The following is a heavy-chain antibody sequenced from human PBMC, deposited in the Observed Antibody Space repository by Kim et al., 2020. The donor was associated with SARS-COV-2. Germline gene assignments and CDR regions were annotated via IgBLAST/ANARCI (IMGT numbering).Heavy chain of an antibody. CDR1: GFIFDDYA. CDR3: AQDSNVYHYDISAVA. CDR2: SSWNSGSI. J-gene: IGHJ4*02. Sequence: GGSLRLSCAVSGFIFDDYAKHWDRQAPGKGLERVSGSSWNSGSIDYADSVKGRFTISRDNAKNALYLQMNSLRAEDTALYYCAQDSNVYHYDISAVAWGQGPLVPVSS. D-gene: IGHD3-22*01. V-gene: IGHV3-9*01.